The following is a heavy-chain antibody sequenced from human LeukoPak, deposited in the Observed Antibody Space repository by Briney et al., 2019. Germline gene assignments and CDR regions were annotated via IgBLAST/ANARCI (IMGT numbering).Heavy chain of an antibody. CDR2: IYYSGST. CDR1: GGSISSYY. CDR3: ARSGPIKYYDFWSGYSVEPPDY. J-gene: IGHJ4*02. D-gene: IGHD3-3*01. Sequence: SETLSLTCTDSGGSISSYYWSWIRQPPGKGLEWIGYIYYSGSTNYNPSLKSRVTISVDTSKNQSSLKLSSVTAADTAVYYCARSGPIKYYDFWSGYSVEPPDYWGQGTLVTVSS. V-gene: IGHV4-59*08.